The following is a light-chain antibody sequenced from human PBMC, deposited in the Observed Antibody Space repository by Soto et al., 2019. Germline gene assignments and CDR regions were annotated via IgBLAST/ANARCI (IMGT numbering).Light chain of an antibody. CDR2: GAS. J-gene: IGKJ4*01. CDR1: QSVYSSY. Sequence: EIVLTQSPATLSLSPGERATLSCRASQSVYSSYLAWYQQKPGQAPRLLIYGASSRATGIPDRFSGSRSGTDFTLTISRLEPDDFAVYYCQQYGSSPSTFGGVTKVEIK. CDR3: QQYGSSPST. V-gene: IGKV3-20*01.